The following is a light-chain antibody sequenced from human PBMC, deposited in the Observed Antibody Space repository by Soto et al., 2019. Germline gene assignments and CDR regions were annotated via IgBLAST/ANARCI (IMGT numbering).Light chain of an antibody. V-gene: IGLV4-69*01. CDR1: SGHSSYA. CDR3: HTWGTGVQF. J-gene: IGLJ2*01. Sequence: QPVLTQSPSASASLGASVKLTCTLSSGHSSYAIAWHQKQPGKGPRYLMDLNNDGSHTKGDGIPDRFSGSSSGADRYLIISSLQSEDAADDYWHTWGTGVQFFGGGTQLTVL. CDR2: LNNDGSH.